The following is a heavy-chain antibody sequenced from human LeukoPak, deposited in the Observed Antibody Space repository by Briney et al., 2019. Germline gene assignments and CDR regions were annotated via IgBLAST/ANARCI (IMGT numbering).Heavy chain of an antibody. Sequence: GGSLRLSCAASGFTFSSYSMHWVRQAPGTGLDWVALISYDGSNKYYADSVKGRFTISRDNSKNTLYLQMNSLRAEDTAVYYCARDEGAVAAYWGQGTLVTVSS. V-gene: IGHV3-30*14. CDR2: ISYDGSNK. D-gene: IGHD6-19*01. CDR3: ARDEGAVAAY. CDR1: GFTFSSYS. J-gene: IGHJ4*02.